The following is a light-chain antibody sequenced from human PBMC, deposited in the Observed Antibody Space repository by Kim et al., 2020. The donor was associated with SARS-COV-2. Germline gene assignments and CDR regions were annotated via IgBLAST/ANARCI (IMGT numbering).Light chain of an antibody. J-gene: IGLJ7*01. V-gene: IGLV3-21*04. CDR2: YES. CDR1: NIGSKS. Sequence: AKGKTARITSGGNNIGSKSVHWYQQKPGQAPVLVIYYESDRPSGIPERFSGSNSGNTATLTISRVEAGDEADYYCQVWDSSSDHPMFGGGTQLTVL. CDR3: QVWDSSSDHPM.